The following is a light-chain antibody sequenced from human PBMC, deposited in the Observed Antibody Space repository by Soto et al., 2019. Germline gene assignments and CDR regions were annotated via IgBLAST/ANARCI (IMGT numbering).Light chain of an antibody. CDR1: QSVSIN. Sequence: EIVMTQSPATLSVSPGERATLSCRASQSVSINLAWYQQKPGQAPRLLIYDASNRATGISARFSGSGSGTDFTLTISSLEPEDFAVYYCQQRSNRPITFGQGTRLEIK. J-gene: IGKJ5*01. CDR3: QQRSNRPIT. V-gene: IGKV3-11*01. CDR2: DAS.